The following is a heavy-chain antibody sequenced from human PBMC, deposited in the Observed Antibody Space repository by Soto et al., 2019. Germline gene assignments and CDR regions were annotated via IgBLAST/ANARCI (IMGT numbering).Heavy chain of an antibody. CDR2: INAGNGNT. D-gene: IGHD3-22*01. Sequence: VKVSCKASGYTFTSYAMHWVRQAPGQRLEWMGWINAGNGNTKYSQKFQGRVTITRDTSASTAYMRLSSLRSEDTAVDYCARDPSLGSYDSSGLDPWGQGTLVTVSS. J-gene: IGHJ5*02. CDR1: GYTFTSYA. CDR3: ARDPSLGSYDSSGLDP. V-gene: IGHV1-3*01.